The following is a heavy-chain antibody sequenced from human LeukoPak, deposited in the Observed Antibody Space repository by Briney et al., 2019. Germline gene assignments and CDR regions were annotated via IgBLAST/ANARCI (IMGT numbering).Heavy chain of an antibody. V-gene: IGHV1-2*02. CDR1: VYTFTGYY. Sequence: ASVKVSCKASVYTFTGYYMHWVRQAPGQGLEWMGWINPNSGGTNYAQKFQGRVTMTRDTSISTAYMELSRLRSDDTAVYYCARGYTYYYGSGSYVDYWGQGTLVTVSS. CDR2: INPNSGGT. D-gene: IGHD3-10*01. CDR3: ARGYTYYYGSGSYVDY. J-gene: IGHJ4*02.